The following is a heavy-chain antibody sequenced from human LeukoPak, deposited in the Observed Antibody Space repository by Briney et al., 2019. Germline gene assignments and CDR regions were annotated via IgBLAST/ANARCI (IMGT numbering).Heavy chain of an antibody. CDR2: IYYSGST. CDR3: ARDRGYCSSTSCNNWFDP. CDR1: GGSISSGDYY. V-gene: IGHV4-30-4*01. J-gene: IGHJ5*02. Sequence: SETLSLTCTVSGGSISSGDYYWSWIGQPPGKGLEWIGYIYYSGSTYYNPSLKSRVTISVDTSKNQFSLKLSSVTAADTAVYYCARDRGYCSSTSCNNWFDPWGQGTLVTVSS. D-gene: IGHD2-2*03.